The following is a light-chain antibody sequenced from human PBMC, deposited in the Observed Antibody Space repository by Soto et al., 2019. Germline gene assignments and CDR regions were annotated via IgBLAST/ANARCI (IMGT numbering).Light chain of an antibody. CDR3: QKYTSAPFT. CDR2: AAS. J-gene: IGKJ3*01. V-gene: IGKV1-27*01. CDR1: QGISNY. Sequence: DIQMTQSPSSLSASIGDRVTITCRASQGISNYLAWYQQKPGKVPKILIYAASTLQSGVPSRFSGTRSGTDFTLTNSSLQPEDVAIYYCQKYTSAPFTFGPGTRVDIK.